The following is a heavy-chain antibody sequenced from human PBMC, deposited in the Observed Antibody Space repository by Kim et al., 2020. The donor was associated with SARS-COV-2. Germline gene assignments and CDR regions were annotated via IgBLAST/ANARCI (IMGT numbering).Heavy chain of an antibody. D-gene: IGHD2-15*01. J-gene: IGHJ4*02. CDR2: IYYTGST. V-gene: IGHV4-39*01. Sequence: SETLSPTCSVSGGSVSSSSYYWGWIRQPPGKGLEWIGNIYYTGSTDYNPSLKSRVTISEDTSKNQFSLKLSSVTAADTAVYYCARRGGYCSGGSCYSIDYWGQGTLVNVSS. CDR3: ARRGGYCSGGSCYSIDY. CDR1: GGSVSSSSYY.